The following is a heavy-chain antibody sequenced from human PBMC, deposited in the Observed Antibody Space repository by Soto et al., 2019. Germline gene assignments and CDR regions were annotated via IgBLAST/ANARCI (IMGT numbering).Heavy chain of an antibody. Sequence: PSETLSLTCTVSGVSIISYYWSWILQPPGKGLEWIGYIYYSGSTNYNPSLKSRVTISVDTSKNQFSLKLSSVTAADTAVYYCARAGGVGSSWYHHHYYWGQGTLVTVAS. D-gene: IGHD6-13*01. CDR3: ARAGGVGSSWYHHHYY. CDR1: GVSIISYY. V-gene: IGHV4-59*01. CDR2: IYYSGST. J-gene: IGHJ4*02.